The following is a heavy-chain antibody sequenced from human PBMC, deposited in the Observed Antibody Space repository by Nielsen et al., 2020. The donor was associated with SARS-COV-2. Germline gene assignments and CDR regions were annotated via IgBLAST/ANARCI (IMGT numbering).Heavy chain of an antibody. CDR1: GFSLSTSGMC. D-gene: IGHD6-13*01. V-gene: IGHV2-70*12. J-gene: IGHJ5*02. Sequence: SGPTLVKPTQTLTLTCTFSGFSLSTSGMCVSWIRQPPGKALEWLALIDWDDGKYYSPSLKSRLTITKDTSKNQVVLTMTNMDPVDTATYYCAHRGIAVAGPGWFDPWGQGTLVTVSS. CDR3: AHRGIAVAGPGWFDP. CDR2: IDWDDGK.